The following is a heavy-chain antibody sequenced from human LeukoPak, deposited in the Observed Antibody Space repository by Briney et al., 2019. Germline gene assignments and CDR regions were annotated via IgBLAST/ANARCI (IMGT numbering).Heavy chain of an antibody. CDR2: IYISGST. CDR1: GGSISSASYY. CDR3: ARVYYSSSYDYWYFDL. Sequence: PSETLSLTCTVSGGSISSASYYWSWIRQPAGKGLEWIGRIYISGSTNYKSSLKSRVTISVDTSKNQFSLKLSSVTAADTAVYYCARVYYSSSYDYWYFDLWGRGTLVTVSS. J-gene: IGHJ2*01. D-gene: IGHD6-13*01. V-gene: IGHV4-61*02.